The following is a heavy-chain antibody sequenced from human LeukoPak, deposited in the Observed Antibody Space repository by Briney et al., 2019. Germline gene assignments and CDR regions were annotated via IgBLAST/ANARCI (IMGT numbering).Heavy chain of an antibody. CDR3: AKQYNSGPYGAFDI. Sequence: GESLKISCQASGFTFTGYWMGWVRQMPGKGLEWMGIVYLDDSDARYSPSFQGQVTISADKSIRTAYLQWTSLKASDTAMYYCAKQYNSGPYGAFDIWGQGTLVTVSS. D-gene: IGHD5-12*01. CDR1: GFTFTGYW. V-gene: IGHV5-51*01. CDR2: VYLDDSDA. J-gene: IGHJ3*02.